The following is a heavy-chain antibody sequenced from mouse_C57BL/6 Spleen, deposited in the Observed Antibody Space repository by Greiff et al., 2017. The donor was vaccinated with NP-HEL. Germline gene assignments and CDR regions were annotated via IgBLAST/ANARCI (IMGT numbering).Heavy chain of an antibody. Sequence: EVKLMESGGGLVQPGGSMKLSCVASGFTFSNYWMNWVRQSPEKGLEWVAQIRLKSDNYATHYAESVKGRFTISRDDSKSSVYLQMNNLRAEDTGIYYCTEYDYEYYAMDYWGQGTSVTVSS. CDR3: TEYDYEYYAMDY. D-gene: IGHD2-4*01. CDR1: GFTFSNYW. J-gene: IGHJ4*01. V-gene: IGHV6-3*01. CDR2: IRLKSDNYAT.